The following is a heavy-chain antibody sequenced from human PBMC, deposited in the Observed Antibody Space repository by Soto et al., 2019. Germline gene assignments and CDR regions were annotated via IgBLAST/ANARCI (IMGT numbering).Heavy chain of an antibody. Sequence: QVQLQESGPGLVKPSQTLSLTCTVSGGSINSGGYCWSWIRQHPGKGLDWIGCISYGGSTSYNPXLXGXXTISVDTSKNQFSLKLTSVTAAATAVYYCSRGILVWGQGALITVSS. D-gene: IGHD5-18*01. V-gene: IGHV4-31*01. CDR1: GGSINSGGYC. J-gene: IGHJ4*02. CDR2: ISYGGST. CDR3: SRGILV.